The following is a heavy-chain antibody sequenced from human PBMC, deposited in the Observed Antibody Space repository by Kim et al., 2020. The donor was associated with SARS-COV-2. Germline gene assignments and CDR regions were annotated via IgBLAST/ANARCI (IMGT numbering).Heavy chain of an antibody. CDR1: GFTFSAYD. Sequence: GGSLRLSCATSGFTFSAYDMNWVRQAPGKGLEWLSFITKSSTTIYYADSVEGRFTISRDNAKNSLYLQMNSLRDEDTALYYCVRDRLGGAFDKWGQGT. D-gene: IGHD3-16*01. V-gene: IGHV3-48*02. CDR3: VRDRLGGAFDK. CDR2: ITKSSTTI. J-gene: IGHJ3*02.